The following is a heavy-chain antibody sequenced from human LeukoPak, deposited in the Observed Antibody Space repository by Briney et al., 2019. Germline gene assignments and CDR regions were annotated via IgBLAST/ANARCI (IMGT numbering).Heavy chain of an antibody. V-gene: IGHV4-39*07. CDR3: ARDRRWGYSGYDTIDY. CDR2: IYYSGST. Sequence: SETLSLTCTVSGGSISSSSYYWGWIRQPPGKGLEWIGSIYYSGSTYYNPSLKSRVTISVDTSKNQFSLKLSSVTAADTAVYYCARDRRWGYSGYDTIDYWGQGTLVTVSS. CDR1: GGSISSSSYY. J-gene: IGHJ4*02. D-gene: IGHD5-12*01.